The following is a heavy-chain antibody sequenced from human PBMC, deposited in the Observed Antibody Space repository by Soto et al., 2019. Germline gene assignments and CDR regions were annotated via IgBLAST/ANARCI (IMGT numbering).Heavy chain of an antibody. Sequence: SETLSLTCTVSGGSISSYYWSWIRQPPGKGLEWIGYIYYSGSTNYNPSLKSRVTISVDTSKNQFSLKLSSVTAADTAVYYCARHGDYGDHRVYFDYWGQGTLVTVSS. J-gene: IGHJ4*02. CDR1: GGSISSYY. CDR2: IYYSGST. D-gene: IGHD4-17*01. V-gene: IGHV4-59*08. CDR3: ARHGDYGDHRVYFDY.